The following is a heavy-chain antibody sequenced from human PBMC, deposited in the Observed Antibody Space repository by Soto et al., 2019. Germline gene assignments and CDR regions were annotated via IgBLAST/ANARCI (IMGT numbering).Heavy chain of an antibody. V-gene: IGHV4-59*01. D-gene: IGHD2-21*02. CDR2: IYYSGST. CDR3: ARGLRVGGNYIP. Sequence: SETLSLTCTVSGGSISSYDWSWIRQPPGKGLEWIGYIYYSGSTNYNPSLKSRVTISVDTSKNQFSLKLSSVTAAETAVYYCARGLRVGGNYIPWGHGTLVTVFS. J-gene: IGHJ4*01. CDR1: GGSISSYD.